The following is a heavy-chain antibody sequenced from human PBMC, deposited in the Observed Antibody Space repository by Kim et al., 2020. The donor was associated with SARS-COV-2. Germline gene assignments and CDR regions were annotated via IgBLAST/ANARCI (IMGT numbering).Heavy chain of an antibody. CDR3: ARRDSSSFRSMDV. CDR1: GFTFNMYS. Sequence: GGSLRLSCAASGFTFNMYSVHWVRQAPGKGLEWVAIISYDGSNKYYADSVKGRFTISRDNSKNTVYLQMNRLRVDDTALYYCARRDSSSFRSMDVWGQGTTVIVSS. D-gene: IGHD6-19*01. CDR2: ISYDGSNK. V-gene: IGHV3-30-3*01. J-gene: IGHJ6*02.